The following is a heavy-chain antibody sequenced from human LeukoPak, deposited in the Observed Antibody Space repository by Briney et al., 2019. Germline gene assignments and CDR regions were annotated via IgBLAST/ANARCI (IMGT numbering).Heavy chain of an antibody. Sequence: PSETLSLTCTVSGGSLSSHLYYWGWIRQPPGKGLEWIGSIYYSRSTYYNPSLKSRVTISVDTSKNQFSLKLSSVTAADTAVYYRAREMYYYGLGSSGGGFDYWGQGTLVTVSS. CDR3: AREMYYYGLGSSGGGFDY. CDR1: GGSLSSHLYY. V-gene: IGHV4-39*07. D-gene: IGHD3-10*01. CDR2: IYYSRST. J-gene: IGHJ4*02.